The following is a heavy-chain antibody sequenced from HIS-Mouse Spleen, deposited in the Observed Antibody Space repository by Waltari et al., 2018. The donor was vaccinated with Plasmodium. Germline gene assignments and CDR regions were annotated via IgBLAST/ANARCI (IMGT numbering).Heavy chain of an antibody. CDR1: GYSISSGYS. V-gene: IGHV4-38-2*02. D-gene: IGHD6-13*01. J-gene: IGHJ5*02. Sequence: QVQLQESGPGLVKPSETLSLPCPVSGYSISSGYSWGWLRQPPGKGLEWLGSIYHSGSTYYNPSLKSRVTISVDTSKNQFSLKLSSVTAADTAVYYCARGVGYSSSWYWFDPWGQGTLVTVSS. CDR3: ARGVGYSSSWYWFDP. CDR2: IYHSGST.